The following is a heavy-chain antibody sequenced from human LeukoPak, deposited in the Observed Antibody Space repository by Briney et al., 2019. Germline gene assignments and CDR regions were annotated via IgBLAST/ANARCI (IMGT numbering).Heavy chain of an antibody. Sequence: ASVKVSRKASGYSFTSYGLSWVRQAPGQGLEWMGWISAYNGNTNYAQKLQGRVTMTTDTSTSTAYMELRSLRSDDTAVYYCARDLLGFHDYWGQGTLVTVSS. CDR1: GYSFTSYG. D-gene: IGHD7-27*01. CDR3: ARDLLGFHDY. J-gene: IGHJ4*02. CDR2: ISAYNGNT. V-gene: IGHV1-18*01.